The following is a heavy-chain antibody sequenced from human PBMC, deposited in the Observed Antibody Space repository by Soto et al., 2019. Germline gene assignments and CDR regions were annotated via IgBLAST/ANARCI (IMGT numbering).Heavy chain of an antibody. CDR3: AKDSEYSSGWYDAFDI. CDR2: ISGSGGST. V-gene: IGHV3-23*01. CDR1: GFTFSSYA. D-gene: IGHD6-19*01. Sequence: GGSLRLSCAASGFTFSSYAMSWVRQAPGKGLEWVSAISGSGGSTYYADSVKGWFTISRDNSKNTLYLQMNSLRAEDTAVYYCAKDSEYSSGWYDAFDIWGQGTMVTVSS. J-gene: IGHJ3*02.